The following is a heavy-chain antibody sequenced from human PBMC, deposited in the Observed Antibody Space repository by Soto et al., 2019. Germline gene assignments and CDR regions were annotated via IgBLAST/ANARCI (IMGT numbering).Heavy chain of an antibody. CDR3: AKGSYDILTGYYQPSLDY. CDR1: GFTFSSYA. D-gene: IGHD3-9*01. CDR2: ISGSGGST. J-gene: IGHJ4*02. V-gene: IGHV3-23*01. Sequence: GGSLRLSCAASGFTFSSYAMSWVRQAPGKGLEWVSAISGSGGSTYYADSVKGRFTISRDNYKNTLYLQMNSLRAEDTAVYYCAKGSYDILTGYYQPSLDYWGQGTLVTVSS.